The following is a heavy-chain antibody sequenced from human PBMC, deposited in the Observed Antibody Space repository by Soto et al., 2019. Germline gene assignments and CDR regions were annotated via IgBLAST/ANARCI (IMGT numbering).Heavy chain of an antibody. Sequence: PSETLSLTCAVYGGSFSGYYWSWIRQPPGKGLEWIGEINHSGSTNYNPSLKGRFTISRDNAKNSLYLEMNSLRAEDTAVYYCARESEDLTSNFDYWGQGTLVTVSS. J-gene: IGHJ4*02. CDR1: GGSFSGYY. V-gene: IGHV4-34*01. CDR3: ARESEDLTSNFDY. CDR2: INHSGST.